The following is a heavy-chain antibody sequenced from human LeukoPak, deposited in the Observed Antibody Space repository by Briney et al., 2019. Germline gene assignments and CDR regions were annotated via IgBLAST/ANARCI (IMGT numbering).Heavy chain of an antibody. D-gene: IGHD3-10*01. J-gene: IGHJ4*02. CDR2: ISYDGSIT. CDR3: ARDPIGGRPDYLDL. V-gene: IGHV3-30*17. CDR1: GFSLGTYA. Sequence: PGGSLRLSCTASGFSLGTYAMHWVRQAPGKGFEWVAVISYDGSITIYPDSMRGRFPISRDNSKNTLYLEMKSLRGVDTALYFCARDPIGGRPDYLDLWGQGTPVTVSS.